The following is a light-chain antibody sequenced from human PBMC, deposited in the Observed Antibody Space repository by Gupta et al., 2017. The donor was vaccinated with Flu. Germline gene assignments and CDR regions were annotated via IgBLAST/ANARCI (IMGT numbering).Light chain of an antibody. CDR3: QQDSSSLS. CDR1: QSVSSSY. CDR2: GAS. V-gene: IGKV3-20*01. Sequence: EIVLTQSPGTLSLSPGERATLSCRASQSVSSSYLAWYQQKPGQAPRLLIYGASSRATGIPDRFSGSGSGTDFTLTSSRLEPEDFAVYYCQQDSSSLSFGQGTKVEIK. J-gene: IGKJ1*01.